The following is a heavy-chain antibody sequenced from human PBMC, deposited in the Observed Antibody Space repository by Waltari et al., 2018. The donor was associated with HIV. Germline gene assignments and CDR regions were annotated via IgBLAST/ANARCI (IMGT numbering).Heavy chain of an antibody. CDR3: AREGEGTWEWHAFDV. D-gene: IGHD1-26*01. CDR2: ISNDGNNK. Sequence: QVQLVESGGGVVQPGRSLRLSCAASGFTFRSYSSPWVRQAPGKGLEWVAVISNDGNNKYYAESVKGRFTISRDNSKNTLYLQMNSLRVEDTALYYCAREGEGTWEWHAFDVWGQETMVTVSS. CDR1: GFTFRSYS. J-gene: IGHJ3*01. V-gene: IGHV3-30-3*01.